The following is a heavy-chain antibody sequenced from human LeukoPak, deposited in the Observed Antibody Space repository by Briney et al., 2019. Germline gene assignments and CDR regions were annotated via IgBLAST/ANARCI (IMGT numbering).Heavy chain of an antibody. CDR1: GFTLSSYA. Sequence: GGSLRLSCAASGFTLSSYAMSWVRQAPGKGLEWVSALSGTGGSTYYADSVKGRFTISRDNAKNSLYLQMNSLRAEDTAVYYCARDHYDYVWGSYRQPDYWGQGTLVTVSS. V-gene: IGHV3-23*01. CDR3: ARDHYDYVWGSYRQPDY. D-gene: IGHD3-16*02. CDR2: LSGTGGST. J-gene: IGHJ4*02.